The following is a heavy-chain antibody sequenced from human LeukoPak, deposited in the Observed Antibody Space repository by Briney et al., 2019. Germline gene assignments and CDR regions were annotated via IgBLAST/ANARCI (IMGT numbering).Heavy chain of an antibody. J-gene: IGHJ4*02. D-gene: IGHD3-9*01. CDR3: ARVYDILTGYAAGY. Sequence: ASVKVSCKASGYTFTSHTIAWVRQAPGQGLEWLGYNGNTNYAQKVQGRVTMTTDTSTGTAYMELSSLRSEDTAVYYCARVYDILTGYAAGYWGQGTLVTVSS. V-gene: IGHV1-18*01. CDR1: GYTFTSHT. CDR2: NGNT.